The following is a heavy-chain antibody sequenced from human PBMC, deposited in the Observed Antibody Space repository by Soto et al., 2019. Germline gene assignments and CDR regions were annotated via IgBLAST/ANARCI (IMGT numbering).Heavy chain of an antibody. CDR1: GYTFTSYG. CDR2: ISAYNGNT. D-gene: IGHD1-1*01. Sequence: QVQLVQSGAEVKKPGASVKVSCKASGYTFTSYGISWVRQASGQGLEWMGWISAYNGNTKYAQKLHGRVAITXDTSTSTAYMELRSLRSDDTAVYYCARDEAYKWNDGGWFDPWGQGTLVTVSS. CDR3: ARDEAYKWNDGGWFDP. J-gene: IGHJ5*02. V-gene: IGHV1-18*01.